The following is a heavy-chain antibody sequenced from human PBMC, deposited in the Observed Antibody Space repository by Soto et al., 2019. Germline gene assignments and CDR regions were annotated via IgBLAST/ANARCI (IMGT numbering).Heavy chain of an antibody. CDR3: ARGQSYCSSTSCYGYGMDV. Sequence: QVQLVQSGAAVKKPGSSVKVSCKASGGTFSSYTISWVRQAPGQGLEWMGRIIPILGIANYAQKFQGRVTITADKSTSXAXXELSSLRSEDTAVYYCARGQSYCSSTSCYGYGMDVWGQGTTVTVSS. D-gene: IGHD2-2*01. CDR2: IIPILGIA. V-gene: IGHV1-69*02. CDR1: GGTFSSYT. J-gene: IGHJ6*02.